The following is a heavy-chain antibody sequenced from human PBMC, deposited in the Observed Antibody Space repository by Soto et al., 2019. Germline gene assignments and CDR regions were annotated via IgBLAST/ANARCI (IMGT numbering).Heavy chain of an antibody. V-gene: IGHV1-69*12. J-gene: IGHJ6*02. Sequence: QVQLVQSGAEVKKPGSSVKVSCKASGGTFSNYAISWVRQAPGEGLEWMGGIIPIFGAPNYAQKFQDRVTITADESTRTAYMALSSLRAEDTAVYYCARPLEEGTVNYGMDFWGQGTTLTVAS. CDR3: ARPLEEGTVNYGMDF. CDR2: IIPIFGAP. CDR1: GGTFSNYA.